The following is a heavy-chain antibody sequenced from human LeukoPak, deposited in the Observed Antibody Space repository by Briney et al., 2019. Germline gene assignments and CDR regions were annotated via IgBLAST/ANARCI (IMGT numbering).Heavy chain of an antibody. CDR3: ARTPHYYDSKGAFDI. D-gene: IGHD3-22*01. CDR1: GYSISSGYY. CDR2: IYHSGST. V-gene: IGHV4-38-2*01. Sequence: SETLSLTCAVSGYSISSGYYWGRIRQPRGKGLEWIGSIYHSGSTYYNPSLKSRVTISVDTSKNQFSLRLSSVTAADTAVYYCARTPHYYDSKGAFDIWGQGTMVTVSS. J-gene: IGHJ3*02.